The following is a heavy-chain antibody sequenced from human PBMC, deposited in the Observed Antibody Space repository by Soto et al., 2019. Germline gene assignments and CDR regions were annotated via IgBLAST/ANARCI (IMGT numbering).Heavy chain of an antibody. D-gene: IGHD3-22*01. Sequence: LSLTCTVSGGSISSGGYYWSWIRQHPGKGLEWIGYIYYSGSTYYNPSLKSRVTISVDTSKNQFSLKLSSVTAADTAVYYCARAKDTYYYDSSGYRPWYFDLWGRGTLVT. J-gene: IGHJ2*01. CDR2: IYYSGST. CDR1: GGSISSGGYY. V-gene: IGHV4-31*03. CDR3: ARAKDTYYYDSSGYRPWYFDL.